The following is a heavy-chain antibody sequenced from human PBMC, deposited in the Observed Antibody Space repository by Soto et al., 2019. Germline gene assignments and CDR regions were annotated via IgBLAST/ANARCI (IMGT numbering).Heavy chain of an antibody. CDR1: GFTFSSYG. CDR3: TRGWAFDY. CDR2: IKQDGSEK. J-gene: IGHJ4*02. Sequence: GGSLRLSCAASGFTFSSYGMHWVRQAPGKGLEWVANIKQDGSEKYYVDSVKGRFTVSRDNAKNSMDLQMNSLRVEDTAVYYCTRGWAFDYWGRGTLVTAPQ. D-gene: IGHD3-16*01. V-gene: IGHV3-7*01.